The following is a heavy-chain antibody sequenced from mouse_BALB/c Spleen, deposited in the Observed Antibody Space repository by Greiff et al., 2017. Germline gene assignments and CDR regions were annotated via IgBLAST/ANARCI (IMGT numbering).Heavy chain of an antibody. CDR2: ISDGGSYT. D-gene: IGHD1-1*01. Sequence: LVESGGGLVKPGGSLKLSCAASGFTFSDYYMYWVRQTPEKRLEWVATISDGGSYTYYPDSVKGRFTISRDNAKNNLYLQMSSLKSEDTAMYYCARATDYAMDYWGQGTSVTVSS. CDR3: ARATDYAMDY. V-gene: IGHV5-4*02. J-gene: IGHJ4*01. CDR1: GFTFSDYY.